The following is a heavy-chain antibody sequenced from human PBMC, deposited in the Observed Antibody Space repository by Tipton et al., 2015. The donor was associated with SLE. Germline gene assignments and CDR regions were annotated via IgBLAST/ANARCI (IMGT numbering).Heavy chain of an antibody. CDR3: AKEDIVVVVAAYYYYMDV. D-gene: IGHD2-15*01. Sequence: SGFTFSSYGMHWVRQAPGKGLEWVAVISYDGSNKYYADSVKGRFTISRDNSKNTLYLQMNSLRAEDTAVYYCAKEDIVVVVAAYYYYMDVWGKGTTVTVSS. V-gene: IGHV3-30*18. CDR1: GFTFSSYG. CDR2: ISYDGSNK. J-gene: IGHJ6*03.